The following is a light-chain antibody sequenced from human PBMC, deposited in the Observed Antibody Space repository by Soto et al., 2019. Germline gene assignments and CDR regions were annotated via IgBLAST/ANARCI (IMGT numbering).Light chain of an antibody. Sequence: IVLTQSPDTLSLSAVARATLSCRASPSVGTFLACYQQKPGQAPRLLISHASNRATRIPPRFSGSGSGTDFTLTIDSLEPEGFRVYYGLQRSDWPLTFGGGTKVETK. CDR1: PSVGTF. CDR3: LQRSDWPLT. J-gene: IGKJ4*01. V-gene: IGKV3-11*01. CDR2: HAS.